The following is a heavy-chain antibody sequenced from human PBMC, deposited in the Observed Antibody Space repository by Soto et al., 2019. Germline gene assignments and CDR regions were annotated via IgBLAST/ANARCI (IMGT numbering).Heavy chain of an antibody. J-gene: IGHJ3*01. D-gene: IGHD2-15*01. V-gene: IGHV3-9*01. CDR3: AKEAWRATPPRDAFEV. Sequence: GGSLRLSCAASGFTFDDYAMHWVRQAPGKGLEWVSGISWNSGSIGYADSVKGRFTISRDNAKNSLYLQMNSLRAEDTALYYCAKEAWRATPPRDAFEVWGPGTMVPSSS. CDR1: GFTFDDYA. CDR2: ISWNSGSI.